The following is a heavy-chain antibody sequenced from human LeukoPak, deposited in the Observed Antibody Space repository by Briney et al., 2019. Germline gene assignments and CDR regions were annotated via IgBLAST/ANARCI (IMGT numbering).Heavy chain of an antibody. Sequence: SETLSLTCAVYGGSFSGYYWSWIRQPPGKGLEWIGEINHSGSTNYNPSLKSRVTISVDTSKNQFSLKLSSVTAADTAVYYCARDIGTTFSYYYYYYGMDVWGQGTTVTVSS. CDR3: ARDIGTTFSYYYYYYGMDV. J-gene: IGHJ6*02. CDR2: INHSGST. D-gene: IGHD1-1*01. V-gene: IGHV4-34*01. CDR1: GGSFSGYY.